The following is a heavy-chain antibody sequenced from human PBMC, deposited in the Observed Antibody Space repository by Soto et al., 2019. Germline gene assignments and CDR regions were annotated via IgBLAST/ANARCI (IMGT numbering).Heavy chain of an antibody. CDR3: AREPLLTESGPGGFDS. CDR1: GFTFRNYP. Sequence: EVQLLESGGGLVQPGGSLRLSCAASGFTFRNYPMSWVRQAPGKGLEWVSGITFSGGSAYYADSVRGRFIISRDTSKNTVSVQMNSLRDDATAVYYCAREPLLTESGPGGFDSWGQGVLVTVSS. CDR2: ITFSGGSA. D-gene: IGHD3-10*01. J-gene: IGHJ4*02. V-gene: IGHV3-23*01.